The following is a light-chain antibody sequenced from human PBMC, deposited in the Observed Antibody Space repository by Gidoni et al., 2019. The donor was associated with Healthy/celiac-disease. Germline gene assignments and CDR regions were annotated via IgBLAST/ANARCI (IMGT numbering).Light chain of an antibody. CDR2: GNI. CDR1: SPNIGAGYD. V-gene: IGLV1-40*01. J-gene: IGLJ2*01. Sequence: QSVLTQPPSVSGAPGQRVTISCTGSSPNIGAGYDVHWYQQLPGTAPKLLIYGNINRPSGVPDRFSGSKSGTSASLAITGLQAEDEADYFCQSYDSSLSAYVVFGGGTKLTVL. CDR3: QSYDSSLSAYVV.